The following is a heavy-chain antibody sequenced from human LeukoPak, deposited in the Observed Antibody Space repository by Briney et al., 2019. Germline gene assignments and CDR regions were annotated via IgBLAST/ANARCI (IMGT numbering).Heavy chain of an antibody. CDR3: ATRSQKRWLHLWRREDAFDI. CDR2: INPNSGGT. J-gene: IGHJ3*02. Sequence: EASVKVSCKASGYTFTGYYMHWVRQAPGQGLEWMGWINPNSGGTNYAQKFQGRVTMTRDTSISTAYMELSRLRSDDTAVYYCATRSQKRWLHLWRREDAFDIWGQGTMVTVSS. D-gene: IGHD5-24*01. CDR1: GYTFTGYY. V-gene: IGHV1-2*02.